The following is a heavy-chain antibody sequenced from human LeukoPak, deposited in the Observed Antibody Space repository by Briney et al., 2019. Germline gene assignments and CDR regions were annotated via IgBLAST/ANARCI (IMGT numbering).Heavy chain of an antibody. Sequence: PSETLSLTCAVSGGPFSGYFWSWIRQSSGKGLEWIGEIHNSGTTNYNPSLNSRVTISEDTSKNQFYLNLSSVTAADTAVYYCARKYYYNLGSFPFDFWGQGTLVTVSS. J-gene: IGHJ4*02. D-gene: IGHD3-10*01. V-gene: IGHV4-34*01. CDR1: GGPFSGYF. CDR3: ARKYYYNLGSFPFDF. CDR2: IHNSGTT.